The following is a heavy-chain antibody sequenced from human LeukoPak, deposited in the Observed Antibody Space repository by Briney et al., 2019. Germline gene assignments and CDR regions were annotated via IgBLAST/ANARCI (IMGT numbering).Heavy chain of an antibody. V-gene: IGHV4-4*07. CDR1: GGSISSYY. CDR2: IYSSGST. CDR3: ARTSARGAQFDY. D-gene: IGHD3-10*01. J-gene: IGHJ4*02. Sequence: SETLSLTCSVSGGSISSYYWSWIRQPAGKGLEWIGRIYSSGSTNYNPSLKTRVTMSLDTSKNQFSLSLTTVTAADTAVYYCARTSARGAQFDYWGQGTLVTVSS.